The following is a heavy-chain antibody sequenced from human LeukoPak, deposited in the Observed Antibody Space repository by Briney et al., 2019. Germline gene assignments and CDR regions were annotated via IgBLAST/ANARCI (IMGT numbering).Heavy chain of an antibody. CDR1: GFTFSSYA. Sequence: PGESLRLSCAASGFTFSSYAMHWVRQAPGKGLEWVAVISYDGSNKYYADSVKGRFTISRDNSKNTLYLQMNSLRAEDTAVYYCARDVRAYCGGDCYSYFDYWGQGTLVTVYS. CDR3: ARDVRAYCGGDCYSYFDY. CDR2: ISYDGSNK. V-gene: IGHV3-30-3*01. D-gene: IGHD2-21*02. J-gene: IGHJ4*02.